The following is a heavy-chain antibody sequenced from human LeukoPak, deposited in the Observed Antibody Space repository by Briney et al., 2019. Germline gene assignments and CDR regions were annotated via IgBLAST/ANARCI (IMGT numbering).Heavy chain of an antibody. Sequence: PSQTLSLTCTVSGGSISSGDYYWSWIRQPPGKGLEWIGYIYYSGSTYYNPSLKSRVTISVDTSKNQFSLKLSSVTAADTAVYYCARGLGLRYFDWLPLSYNWFDPWGQGTLVTVSS. CDR3: ARGLGLRYFDWLPLSYNWFDP. CDR2: IYYSGST. V-gene: IGHV4-30-4*01. D-gene: IGHD3-9*01. J-gene: IGHJ5*02. CDR1: GGSISSGDYY.